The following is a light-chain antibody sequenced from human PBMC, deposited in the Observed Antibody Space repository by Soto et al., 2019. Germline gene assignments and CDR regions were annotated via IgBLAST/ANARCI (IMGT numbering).Light chain of an antibody. CDR3: QTWGTGPLV. CDR2: VNSDGSH. J-gene: IGLJ2*01. V-gene: IGLV4-69*01. CDR1: SGYSTYA. Sequence: QSVLTQSPSASASLGASVKLTCTLSSGYSTYAIAWHQQQPEKGPRYLMKVNSDGSHNKGDGIPDRFSGSSSGAERYLTISSLQSEDEADYYCQTWGTGPLVFGGGTQLTVL.